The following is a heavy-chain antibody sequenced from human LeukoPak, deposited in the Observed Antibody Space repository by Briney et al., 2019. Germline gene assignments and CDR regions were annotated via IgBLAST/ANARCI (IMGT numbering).Heavy chain of an antibody. J-gene: IGHJ5*02. CDR3: ARVRAARLRGFDP. Sequence: SETLSLTCAVYGGSFSGYYWSCIRQPPGKGLEWIGEINHSGSTNYNPSLKSRVTISVDTSKNQFSLKLSSVTAADTAVYYCARVRAARLRGFDPWGQGTLVTVSS. D-gene: IGHD6-6*01. CDR1: GGSFSGYY. V-gene: IGHV4-34*01. CDR2: INHSGST.